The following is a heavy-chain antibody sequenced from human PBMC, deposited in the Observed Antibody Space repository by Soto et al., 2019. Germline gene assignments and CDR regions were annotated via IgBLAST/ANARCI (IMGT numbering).Heavy chain of an antibody. CDR1: GGSIYTNDYY. D-gene: IGHD3-22*01. CDR3: ARATFIRKGYYDATDYYYFDY. Sequence: KTSETLSLTCTVSGGSIYTNDYYWGWIRQPPGRGLEWIGNIDYNGVTYYNRSLKSRVSISRDTSKNQFSLRLTSVTAADTALYHCARATFIRKGYYDATDYYYFDYWGQRTLVTVSS. J-gene: IGHJ4*02. CDR2: IDYNGVT. V-gene: IGHV4-39*01.